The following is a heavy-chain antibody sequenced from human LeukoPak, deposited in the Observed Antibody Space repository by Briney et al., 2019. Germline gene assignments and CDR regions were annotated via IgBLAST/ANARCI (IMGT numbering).Heavy chain of an antibody. J-gene: IGHJ2*01. CDR2: TCYRSKWYN. V-gene: IGHV6-1*01. Sequence: SQTLSLTCAISGDSVSSNSAAWNWIRQSPSRGLEWLGRTCYRSKWYNDYALSVKSRITINPDTSKNQFSLQLNSVTPEDTAVYYCARDPTPGYSSSWCNWYFDLWGRGTLVTVSS. CDR1: GDSVSSNSAA. D-gene: IGHD6-13*01. CDR3: ARDPTPGYSSSWCNWYFDL.